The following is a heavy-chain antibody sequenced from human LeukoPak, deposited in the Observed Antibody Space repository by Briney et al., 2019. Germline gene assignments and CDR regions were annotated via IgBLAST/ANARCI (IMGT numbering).Heavy chain of an antibody. CDR3: AKRISGGQLLRPYGMDV. D-gene: IGHD6-6*01. Sequence: GGSLRLSCAASGFTFSNYAMSWVRQAPGKGLEWVSGISGSGDSTYYTDSVKGWFTISRDNSKNTLFLQMNSLRAEDTAVYYCAKRISGGQLLRPYGMDVWGLGTTVTVSS. J-gene: IGHJ6*02. V-gene: IGHV3-23*01. CDR2: ISGSGDST. CDR1: GFTFSNYA.